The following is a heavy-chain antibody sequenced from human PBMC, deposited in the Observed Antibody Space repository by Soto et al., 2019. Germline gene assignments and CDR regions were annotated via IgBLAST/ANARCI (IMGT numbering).Heavy chain of an antibody. V-gene: IGHV3-9*01. Sequence: EVKLVESGGGLVQPGRSLKISCASSGFTFDDFAMHWVRLAPGKGLEWVSGMNWNGDSKAYAASVKGRFTISRDNAKNSLYLEMNSLMPEDTAFYDCTRDSIKYKWLPFIWFDAWGQGILFSVSS. CDR3: TRDSIKYKWLPFIWFDA. J-gene: IGHJ5*02. CDR2: MNWNGDSK. CDR1: GFTFDDFA. D-gene: IGHD3-22*01.